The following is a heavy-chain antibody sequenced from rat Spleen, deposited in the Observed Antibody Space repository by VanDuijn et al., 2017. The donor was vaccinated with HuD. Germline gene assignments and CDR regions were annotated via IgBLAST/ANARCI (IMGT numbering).Heavy chain of an antibody. J-gene: IGHJ1*01. Sequence: EVQLVESGGGLVQPGRSLKLSCAASGFTFSNYYMAWVRQAPTKGLEWVATISFGGSTYYPDSVKGRFTISRDNAKSTLYLQMDSLRSEDTATYYCRTGTIAAPYWYFDFWGPGTMVTVSS. D-gene: IGHD1-2*01. CDR2: ISFGGST. V-gene: IGHV5-27*01. CDR3: RTGTIAAPYWYFDF. CDR1: GFTFSNYY.